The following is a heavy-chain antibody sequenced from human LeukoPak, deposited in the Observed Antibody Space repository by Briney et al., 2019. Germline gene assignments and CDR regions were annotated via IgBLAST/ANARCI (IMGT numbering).Heavy chain of an antibody. D-gene: IGHD3-22*01. J-gene: IGHJ4*02. CDR1: GYTFTCYG. CDR3: ARIFHSSGYYPPDGFDY. V-gene: IGHV1-18*01. Sequence: RASVKVSCKASGYTFTCYGISWVRQAPGQGLEWMGWISAYNGNTNYAQKLQGRVTMTTDTSTSTAYMELRSLRSDDTAVYYCARIFHSSGYYPPDGFDYWGQGTLVTVSS. CDR2: ISAYNGNT.